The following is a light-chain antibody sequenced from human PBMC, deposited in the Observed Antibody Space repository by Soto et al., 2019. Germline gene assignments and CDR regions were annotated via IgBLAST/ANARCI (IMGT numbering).Light chain of an antibody. CDR3: SSYSRSNNYVV. CDR2: EVS. CDR1: SSDVGGYNY. Sequence: QSALTQPPSASGSPGQSVTIPCTGTSSDVGGYNYVSWYQQHPGKAPKLMIFEVSKRPSGVPGRFPGSKSGNTASLTVSGLQADDEANYYCSSYSRSNNYVVFGGGTK. J-gene: IGLJ2*01. V-gene: IGLV2-8*01.